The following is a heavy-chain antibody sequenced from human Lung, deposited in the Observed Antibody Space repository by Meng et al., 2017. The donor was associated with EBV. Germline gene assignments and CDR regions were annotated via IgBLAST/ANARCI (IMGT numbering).Heavy chain of an antibody. D-gene: IGHD2-15*01. CDR1: GGSFRGYY. CDR2: INHSGHT. V-gene: IGHV4-34*01. Sequence: LHRWGAGPLTPSETLDLRCAFAGGSFRGYYWSWIRQSPERGLEWIGEINHSGHTNYNPSLKSRVTISVDTSKNQFSLNLSSVTAADTAVYYCARGRQIGWQGGDFAYWSQGTLVTVSS. J-gene: IGHJ4*02. CDR3: ARGRQIGWQGGDFAY.